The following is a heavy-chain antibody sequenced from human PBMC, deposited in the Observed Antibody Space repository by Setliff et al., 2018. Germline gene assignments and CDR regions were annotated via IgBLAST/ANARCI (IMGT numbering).Heavy chain of an antibody. CDR2: IGGGGDM. D-gene: IGHD3-3*01. CDR3: ARDVFDFRTGQGGP. J-gene: IGHJ5*02. CDR1: GFTFTNYA. V-gene: IGHV3-13*01. Sequence: PGGSLRLSCAVSGFTFTNYALHWVRQATGKGLEWVSAIGGGGDMYYLDSVKGRFTISRDNAKNSLSLQMNGLRAEDTSVYYCARDVFDFRTGQGGPWGQGTRVTVSS.